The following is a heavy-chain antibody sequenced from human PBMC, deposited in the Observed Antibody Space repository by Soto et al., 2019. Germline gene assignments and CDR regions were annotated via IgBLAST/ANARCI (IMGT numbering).Heavy chain of an antibody. V-gene: IGHV3-21*01. CDR3: ARDSIHYYYYYMDV. J-gene: IGHJ6*03. CDR1: GFTFSSYS. CDR2: ISSSSSYI. Sequence: PGGSLRLSCAASGFTFSSYSMNWVRQAPGKGLEWVSSISSSSSYIYYADSVKGRFTISRDNAKNSLYLQMNSLRAEDTAVYYCARDSIHYYYYYMDVSGKGTTVTVSS. D-gene: IGHD2-2*01.